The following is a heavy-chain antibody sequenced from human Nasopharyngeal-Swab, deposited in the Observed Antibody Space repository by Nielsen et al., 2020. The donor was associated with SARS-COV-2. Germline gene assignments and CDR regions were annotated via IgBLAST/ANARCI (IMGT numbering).Heavy chain of an antibody. J-gene: IGHJ6*02. CDR2: IYYSGST. V-gene: IGHV4-39*07. D-gene: IGHD2-21*01. Sequence: WIRQPPGEGLEWIGSIYYSGSTYYNPSLKSRVTISVDTSKNQFSLKLSSVTAADTAVYYCARDTGCGGDCPKEVNSYGMDVWGQGTTVTVSS. CDR3: ARDTGCGGDCPKEVNSYGMDV.